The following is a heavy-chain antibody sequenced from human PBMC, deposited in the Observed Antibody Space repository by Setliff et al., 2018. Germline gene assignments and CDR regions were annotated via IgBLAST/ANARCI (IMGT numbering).Heavy chain of an antibody. D-gene: IGHD2-2*02. V-gene: IGHV1-69*13. CDR1: GGTFSSYA. J-gene: IGHJ6*02. CDR2: IIPIFGTA. CDR3: ARDSRGLVPAAIEGSYYYYGMDV. Sequence: ASVKVSCKASGGTFSSYAISWVRQAPGQGLEWRGGIIPIFGTANYAQKFQGRVTITADESMSAASMELSSLRSEDTAVYYCARDSRGLVPAAIEGSYYYYGMDVWGQGTTVTVSS.